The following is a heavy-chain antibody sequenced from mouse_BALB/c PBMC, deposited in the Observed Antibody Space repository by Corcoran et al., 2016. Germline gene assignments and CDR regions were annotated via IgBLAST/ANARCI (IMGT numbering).Heavy chain of an antibody. Sequence: DVQLQESGPGLVKHSQSLSLTCSVTGYSITSGYYWNWIRQFPGNKLEWMGYISYDGSNNYNPSLKNRISITLDTSKNQFFLKLNSVTTEETATYYCAAIYDGYAMDYWGQGTSVTVSS. V-gene: IGHV3-6*02. CDR3: AAIYDGYAMDY. J-gene: IGHJ4*01. D-gene: IGHD2-3*01. CDR2: ISYDGSN. CDR1: GYSITSGYY.